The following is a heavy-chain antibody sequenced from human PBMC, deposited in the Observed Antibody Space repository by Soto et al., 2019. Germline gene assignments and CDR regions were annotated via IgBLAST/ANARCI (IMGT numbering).Heavy chain of an antibody. J-gene: IGHJ6*02. CDR2: IDPSDSYT. V-gene: IGHV5-10-1*01. Sequence: RGESLKISWKGSGYSFTSYWISWVRQMPGKGLGWVGRIDPSDSYTNYSPSFQGHVTISADKSISTAYLQWSSLKATDTATDYCARLTDASGMDVWGQATTVTVYS. CDR3: ARLTDASGMDV. CDR1: GYSFTSYW.